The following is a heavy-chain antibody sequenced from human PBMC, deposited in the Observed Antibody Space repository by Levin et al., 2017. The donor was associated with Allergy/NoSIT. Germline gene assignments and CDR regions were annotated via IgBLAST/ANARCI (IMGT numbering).Heavy chain of an antibody. V-gene: IGHV3-23*01. CDR2: ISGSGGST. CDR1: GFTFSSYA. Sequence: AGGSLRLSCAASGFTFSSYAMSWVRQAPGKGLEWVSAISGSGGSTYYADSVKGRFTISRDNSKNTLYLQMNSLRAEDTAVYYCAKDTAGRYFDWLLKGDGFDYWGQGTLVTVSS. CDR3: AKDTAGRYFDWLLKGDGFDY. D-gene: IGHD3-9*01. J-gene: IGHJ4*02.